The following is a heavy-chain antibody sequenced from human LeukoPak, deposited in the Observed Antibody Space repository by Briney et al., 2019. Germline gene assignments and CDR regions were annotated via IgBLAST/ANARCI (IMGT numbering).Heavy chain of an antibody. J-gene: IGHJ4*02. CDR1: GFTFSSYG. CDR3: AKSPEGVRNY. V-gene: IGHV3-33*06. CDR2: IWYDGSNK. D-gene: IGHD2-2*01. Sequence: PGGSLRLSCAASGFTFSSYGMHWVRQAPGKGLEWVAVIWYDGSNKYYADSVKGRFTISRDNSKNTLYMQMNSLRAEDTAVYYCAKSPEGVRNYWGQGTLVTVSS.